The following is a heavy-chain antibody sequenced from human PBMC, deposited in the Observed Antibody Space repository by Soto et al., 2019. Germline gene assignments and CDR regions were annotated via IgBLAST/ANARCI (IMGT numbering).Heavy chain of an antibody. Sequence: ASVKVSCKASGYTFTSYGISWVRQAPGQGLEWMGWISPFFGNTNYAQKLWGRVTITTDTSTSTAYMELSSLRSEDAAVYYCARDIRDFTSHYITYGMDVWGQGTTVTVSS. J-gene: IGHJ6*02. CDR2: ISPFFGNT. D-gene: IGHD4-4*01. CDR1: GYTFTSYG. V-gene: IGHV1-18*01. CDR3: ARDIRDFTSHYITYGMDV.